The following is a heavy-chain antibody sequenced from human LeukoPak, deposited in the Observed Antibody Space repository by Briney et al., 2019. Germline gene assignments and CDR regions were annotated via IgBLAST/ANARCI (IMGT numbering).Heavy chain of an antibody. CDR1: GGSFSGYY. Sequence: PSETLSLTCAVYGGSFSGYYWSWIRQPPGRGLDWIGEINHSGSTNYNPSLKSRVTISLDTSKNQFSLKLSSLTAADTAVYYCSRVPPYDILTGYYKTNWVDPWGQGTQVTVSS. CDR3: SRVPPYDILTGYYKTNWVDP. D-gene: IGHD3-9*01. V-gene: IGHV4-34*01. J-gene: IGHJ5*02. CDR2: INHSGST.